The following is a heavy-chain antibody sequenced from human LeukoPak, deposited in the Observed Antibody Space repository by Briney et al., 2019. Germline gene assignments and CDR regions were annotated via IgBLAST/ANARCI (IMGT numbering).Heavy chain of an antibody. CDR3: ARVDCRSTSCSPFDY. Sequence: GGSLRLSCAASGFTFSTFSMHRVRQAPGKGLEWDAVILYDGSTQYYADSVRGRFTASRDNSKDTLYLQMNSLRVEDTAVYYCARVDCRSTSCSPFDYWGQGTLVTVSS. D-gene: IGHD2-2*01. CDR2: ILYDGSTQ. V-gene: IGHV3-30*04. CDR1: GFTFSTFS. J-gene: IGHJ4*02.